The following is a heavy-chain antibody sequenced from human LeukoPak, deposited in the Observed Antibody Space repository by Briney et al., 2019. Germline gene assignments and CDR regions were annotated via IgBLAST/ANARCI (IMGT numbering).Heavy chain of an antibody. CDR2: IRSKAYGGTT. V-gene: IGHV3-49*03. Sequence: PTGGSLRLSCTASGFTFGDYAMSWFRQAPGKGLEWVGFIRSKAYGGTTEYAASVKGRFTISRDDSKSIAYLQMNSLKTEDTAVYYCTRDPLIRQYYDFWSGYYTDDAFDIWGQGTMVTVSS. CDR1: GFTFGDYA. J-gene: IGHJ3*02. D-gene: IGHD3-3*01. CDR3: TRDPLIRQYYDFWSGYYTDDAFDI.